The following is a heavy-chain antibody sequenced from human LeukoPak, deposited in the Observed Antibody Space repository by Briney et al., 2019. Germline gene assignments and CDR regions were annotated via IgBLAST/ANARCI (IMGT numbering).Heavy chain of an antibody. D-gene: IGHD5-12*01. V-gene: IGHV3-30*04. CDR1: GFTFSSYA. CDR2: ISYDGSNK. CDR3: AKGGGYEAQYYYYYLDV. Sequence: GGSLRLSCAASGFTFSSYAMHWVRQAPGKGLEWVAVISYDGSNKYYADSVKGRFTISRDNSKNTLYLQMKSLRAEDTAVYYCAKGGGYEAQYYYYYLDVWGKGTTVTISS. J-gene: IGHJ6*03.